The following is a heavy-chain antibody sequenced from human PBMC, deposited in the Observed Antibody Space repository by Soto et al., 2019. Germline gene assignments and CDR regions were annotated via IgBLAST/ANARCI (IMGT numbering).Heavy chain of an antibody. Sequence: SETLSLTCAVSGGSISSSNWWSWVRQPPGKGLEWIGEIYHSGSTNYNPSLKSRVTISVDKSKNQFSLKLSSVTAADTAVYYCARWVGYSGYENFDYWGQGTLVTVSS. D-gene: IGHD5-12*01. CDR2: IYHSGST. J-gene: IGHJ4*02. CDR1: GGSISSSNW. V-gene: IGHV4-4*02. CDR3: ARWVGYSGYENFDY.